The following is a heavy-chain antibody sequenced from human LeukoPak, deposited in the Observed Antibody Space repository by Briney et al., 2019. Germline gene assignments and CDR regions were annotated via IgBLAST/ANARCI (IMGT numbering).Heavy chain of an antibody. CDR3: ARLYGSGSYSFLYYFDY. J-gene: IGHJ4*02. CDR2: IYYSGST. Sequence: SETLSLTCTVSGGSISSSSYYWGWIRQPPGKGLEWIGSIYYSGSTYYNPSLKSRVTISVDTSKNQFSLKLSSVTAADTAVYYCARLYGSGSYSFLYYFDYWGQGTLVTVSS. D-gene: IGHD3-10*01. CDR1: GGSISSSSYY. V-gene: IGHV4-39*01.